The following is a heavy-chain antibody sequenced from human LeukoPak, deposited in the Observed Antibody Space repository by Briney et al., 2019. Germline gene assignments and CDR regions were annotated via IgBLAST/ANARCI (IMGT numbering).Heavy chain of an antibody. CDR3: ARDRGAGRFLEWSNYCMDV. J-gene: IGHJ6*03. Sequence: ASVKVSCKASGYTFTGYYMHWVRQAPGQGLEWMGWINPNSGGTNYAQKFQGRVTMTRDTSISTAYMELSRLRSDDTAVYYCARDRGAGRFLEWSNYCMDVWGKGTTVTVSS. CDR2: INPNSGGT. CDR1: GYTFTGYY. V-gene: IGHV1-2*02. D-gene: IGHD3-3*01.